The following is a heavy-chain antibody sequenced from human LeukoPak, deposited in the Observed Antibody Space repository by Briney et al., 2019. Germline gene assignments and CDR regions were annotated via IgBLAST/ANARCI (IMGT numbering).Heavy chain of an antibody. D-gene: IGHD3-22*01. Sequence: SGGSLRLSCEASEFTFSDYWMSWVRQAPGKGLEWVATIKQDGSEKYYVDSVKGRFTMSRDNAKNSLYLQMNSLRAEDTALYYCASSRYDSSGYYGIIGYWGQGTLVTVSS. CDR2: IKQDGSEK. CDR1: EFTFSDYW. CDR3: ASSRYDSSGYYGIIGY. V-gene: IGHV3-7*01. J-gene: IGHJ4*02.